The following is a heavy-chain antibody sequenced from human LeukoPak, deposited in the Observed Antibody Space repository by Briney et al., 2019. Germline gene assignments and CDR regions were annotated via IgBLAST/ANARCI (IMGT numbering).Heavy chain of an antibody. J-gene: IGHJ4*02. D-gene: IGHD3-3*01. CDR2: IKLDGSEK. CDR1: GFTFGKCW. Sequence: GGSLRLSCVASGFTFGKCWMSWVRQAPGKGLEWVANIKLDGSEKNYVDSVKGRFTISRDNTKNSLYLQMNSLRAEDTAVFYCARDQYDTWSRRGNFDSWGQGTLVIVSS. CDR3: ARDQYDTWSRRGNFDS. V-gene: IGHV3-7*03.